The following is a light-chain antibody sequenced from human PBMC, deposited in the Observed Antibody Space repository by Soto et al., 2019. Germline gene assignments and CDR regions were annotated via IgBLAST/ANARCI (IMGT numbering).Light chain of an antibody. Sequence: QSALTQPPSASGSPGQSVTISCTGTSSDVGGYDYVSWYQQHPGKAPKLMIYDVSKRPSWVPHRFSGSKSGHTASLTVSGLQTEDEADYYCSSYAGNNNVIFGGGTKVTVL. J-gene: IGLJ2*01. CDR1: SSDVGGYDY. CDR2: DVS. V-gene: IGLV2-8*01. CDR3: SSYAGNNNVI.